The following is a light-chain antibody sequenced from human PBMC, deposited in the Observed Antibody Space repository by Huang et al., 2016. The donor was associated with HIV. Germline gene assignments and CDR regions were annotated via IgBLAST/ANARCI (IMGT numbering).Light chain of an antibody. Sequence: EIVMTQSPGTLSVSPGERATLSCRASQSVSSNLAWYQQKPGQAPRLLIYAALTRATGIPARFSGSGSETEFTLTISSLQSEDFAVYYCQQYNNWPRTFGQGTKLDIK. J-gene: IGKJ2*01. CDR3: QQYNNWPRT. CDR2: AAL. V-gene: IGKV3-15*01. CDR1: QSVSSN.